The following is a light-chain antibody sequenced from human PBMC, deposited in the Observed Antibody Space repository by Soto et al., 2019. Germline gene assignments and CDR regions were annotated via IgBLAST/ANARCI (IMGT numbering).Light chain of an antibody. Sequence: QSALTQPASVSGSPGQSITISCTGTSSDVGGYNYVSWYQQHPGKAPKLTIYDVSNRPSGVSNRFSGSKSGNTASLTISGLQAEDEADYYCSSYTSSSTPVFGGGTKVTVL. CDR1: SSDVGGYNY. V-gene: IGLV2-14*01. CDR3: SSYTSSSTPV. J-gene: IGLJ2*01. CDR2: DVS.